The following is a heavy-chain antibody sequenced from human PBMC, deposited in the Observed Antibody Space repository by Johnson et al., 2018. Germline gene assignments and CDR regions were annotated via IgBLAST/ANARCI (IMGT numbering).Heavy chain of an antibody. D-gene: IGHD4-23*01. CDR1: GFTFSSYG. V-gene: IGHV3-30*18. J-gene: IGHJ6*02. CDR3: AKAKAYGGGPTDDYYGMDV. Sequence: QVQLVQSGGGVVQPGRSLRLSCAASGFTFSSYGMHWVRQAPGKGLEWVAVISYDGSNKYYADSVKGRFTISRDNSKNTLYLQMNSLRAEDTAVYYCAKAKAYGGGPTDDYYGMDVWGQGTTVTVSS. CDR2: ISYDGSNK.